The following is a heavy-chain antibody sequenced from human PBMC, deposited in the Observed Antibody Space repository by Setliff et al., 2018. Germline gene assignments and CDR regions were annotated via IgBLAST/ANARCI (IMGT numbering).Heavy chain of an antibody. CDR3: ARDREGDGNYYMDV. Sequence: PGGSLRLSCAASGFTFSSYCMSWVRQAPGKGLEWVANIRQDGSEKYYVDSVKGRFTISRDNAKNSLYLQMNSLRAEDTAVYYCARDREGDGNYYMDVWGKGTTVTVSS. CDR1: GFTFSSYC. V-gene: IGHV3-7*01. J-gene: IGHJ6*03. D-gene: IGHD1-1*01. CDR2: IRQDGSEK.